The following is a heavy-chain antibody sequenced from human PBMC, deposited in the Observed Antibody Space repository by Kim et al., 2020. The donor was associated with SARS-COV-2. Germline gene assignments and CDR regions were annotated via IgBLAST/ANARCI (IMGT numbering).Heavy chain of an antibody. J-gene: IGHJ4*02. CDR1: GFTFSDHY. V-gene: IGHV1-46*03. CDR2: INPTNGNT. Sequence: ASVKVSCKASGFTFSDHYMHWVRQAPGQGLEWMGLINPTNGNTWYAQKFQGRITMTGATSTDTIYMELNSLKSDDSALYYCCRMASIGSFDYWGQGTLVTVSS. CDR3: CRMASIGSFDY.